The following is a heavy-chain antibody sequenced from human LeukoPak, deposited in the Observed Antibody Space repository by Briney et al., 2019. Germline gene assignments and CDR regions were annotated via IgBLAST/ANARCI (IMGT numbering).Heavy chain of an antibody. CDR2: ISSTSNYI. CDR3: ARGRIYGDKSGTYYFDY. CDR1: GFTFTSYS. V-gene: IGHV3-21*01. Sequence: GGSLRPSCAASGFTFTSYSMNWVRQGPGKGLEWVSSISSTSNYIYHADSVKGRFTISRDNAKNSLYLQMNSLRAEDTAVYYCARGRIYGDKSGTYYFDYWGQGTLVTVSS. D-gene: IGHD4/OR15-4a*01. J-gene: IGHJ4*02.